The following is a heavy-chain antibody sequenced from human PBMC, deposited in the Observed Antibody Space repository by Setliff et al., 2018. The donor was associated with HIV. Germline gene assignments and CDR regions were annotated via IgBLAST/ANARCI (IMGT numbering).Heavy chain of an antibody. J-gene: IGHJ4*02. D-gene: IGHD3-9*01. V-gene: IGHV5-51*01. CDR3: ARSNYDILTGPFDY. CDR1: GYSFTNYW. CDR2: IQPGDSDT. Sequence: PGESLKISCQGSGYSFTNYWIGWVRQMPGKGLQWMGIIQPGDSDTRYSPSFQGQVTISADKSISTAYLQWSSLKASDTAMYYCARSNYDILTGPFDYWGQGTLVTVSS.